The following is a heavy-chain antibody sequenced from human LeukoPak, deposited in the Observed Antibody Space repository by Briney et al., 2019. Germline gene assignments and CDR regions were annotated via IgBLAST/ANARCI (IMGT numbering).Heavy chain of an antibody. CDR2: IIPIFGTA. CDR3: ARGSTNYDLWSGYYSHDGFDI. Sequence: SVKVSCKASGGTFSSYAISWVRQAPGQGLEWMGGIIPIFGTANHAQKFQVRVTITADEPTSTAYMELSSLRSEDTAVYYCARGSTNYDLWSGYYSHDGFDIRGQGTMVTVA. D-gene: IGHD3-3*01. J-gene: IGHJ3*02. CDR1: GGTFSSYA. V-gene: IGHV1-69*13.